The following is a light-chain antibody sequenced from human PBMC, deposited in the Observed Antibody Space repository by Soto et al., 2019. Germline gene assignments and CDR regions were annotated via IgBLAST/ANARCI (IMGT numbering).Light chain of an antibody. CDR1: QSVSSSY. CDR2: GAS. CDR3: HQYGSSPPIT. Sequence: EIVLTQAPGTLSLSPGERATLSCRASQSVSSSYLAWYQQKSGQAPRLLIYGASSRATGIPDRFSGSGSGTDFTLTISRLEPEDCAVYYCHQYGSSPPITFGQGTRLEIK. V-gene: IGKV3-20*01. J-gene: IGKJ5*01.